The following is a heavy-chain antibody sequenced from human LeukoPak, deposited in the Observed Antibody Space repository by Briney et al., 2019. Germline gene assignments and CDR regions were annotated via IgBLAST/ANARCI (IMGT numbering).Heavy chain of an antibody. CDR1: GGSISSSSYY. Sequence: PSETLCLTCTVSGGSISSSSYYWAWIRQPPGKGLEWIGYIYYSGSTNYNPSLKSRVTISVDTSKNQFSLKLSSVTAADTAVYYCARLRPMLQQLVRGHWYFDLWGRGTLVTVSS. V-gene: IGHV4-61*05. D-gene: IGHD6-13*01. CDR3: ARLRPMLQQLVRGHWYFDL. CDR2: IYYSGST. J-gene: IGHJ2*01.